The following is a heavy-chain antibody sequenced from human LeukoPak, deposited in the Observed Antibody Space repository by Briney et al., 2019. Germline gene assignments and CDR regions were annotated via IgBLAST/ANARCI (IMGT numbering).Heavy chain of an antibody. J-gene: IGHJ5*02. CDR1: GGSISSYY. Sequence: SETLSLTCTVSGGSISSYYWSWIRQPPGKGLEWIGYIYYSGSTNYNPSLKSRVTISVDTSKNQFSLKLSSVTAADTAVYYCARGGGYCSSTSCPLLDPWGQGTLVTVSS. V-gene: IGHV4-59*01. CDR3: ARGGGYCSSTSCPLLDP. CDR2: IYYSGST. D-gene: IGHD2-2*01.